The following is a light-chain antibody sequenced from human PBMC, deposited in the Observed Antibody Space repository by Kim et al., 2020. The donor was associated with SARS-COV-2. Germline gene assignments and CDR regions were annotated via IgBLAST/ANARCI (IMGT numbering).Light chain of an antibody. CDR3: LQYVSSLWT. J-gene: IGKJ1*01. Sequence: SAGESATLSCRSSQVISRNYLTWYQQKPGQAPRLLIYGASSRATGIPDRFSGSGSGTDFTLTISRLEPEDFAVYYCLQYVSSLWTFGQGTKVDIK. V-gene: IGKV3-20*01. CDR1: QVISRNY. CDR2: GAS.